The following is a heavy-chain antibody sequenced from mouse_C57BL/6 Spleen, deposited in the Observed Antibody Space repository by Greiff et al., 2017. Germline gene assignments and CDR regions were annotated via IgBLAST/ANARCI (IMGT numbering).Heavy chain of an antibody. D-gene: IGHD3-2*02. J-gene: IGHJ3*01. V-gene: IGHV1-81*01. Sequence: VKLMEPGAELARPGASVKLSCKASGYTFTSYGISWVKQRTGQGLEWIGEIYPRSGNTYYNEKFKGKATLTADKSSSTAYMELRSLTSEGSAVYFWATQTAEATVAYWGQGTLVTVSA. CDR3: ATQTAEATVAY. CDR2: IYPRSGNT. CDR1: GYTFTSYG.